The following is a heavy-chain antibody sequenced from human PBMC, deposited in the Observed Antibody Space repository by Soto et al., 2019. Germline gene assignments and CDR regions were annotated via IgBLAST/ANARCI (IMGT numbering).Heavy chain of an antibody. J-gene: IGHJ4*02. D-gene: IGHD2-21*02. V-gene: IGHV4-59*01. CDR1: GCSISSYY. Sequence: SETLSVTYTVTGCSISSYYWSWMREPPGKGLEWIGYIYYSGSTNYNPSLKSRVTISVDTSKNQFSLKLSSVTAADTAVYYCARVGRRTATTYYVDYWGQGTLGTVS. CDR2: IYYSGST. CDR3: ARVGRRTATTYYVDY.